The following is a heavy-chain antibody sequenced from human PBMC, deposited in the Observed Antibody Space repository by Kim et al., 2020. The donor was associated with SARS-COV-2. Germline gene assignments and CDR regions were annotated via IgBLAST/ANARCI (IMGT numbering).Heavy chain of an antibody. V-gene: IGHV1-18*01. CDR3: ARDVDYGDYVDY. J-gene: IGHJ4*02. D-gene: IGHD4-17*01. Sequence: YAQKLQGRVTMTTDTSTSTAYMELRSRKSDDTAVYYCARDVDYGDYVDYWGQGTLVTVSS.